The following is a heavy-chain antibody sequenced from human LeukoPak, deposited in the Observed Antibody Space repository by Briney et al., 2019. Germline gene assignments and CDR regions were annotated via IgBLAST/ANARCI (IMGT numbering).Heavy chain of an antibody. CDR1: GFTFSSSA. J-gene: IGHJ4*02. CDR3: AREEYSYGVFDY. CDR2: ISGGGGST. V-gene: IGHV3-23*01. Sequence: GGSLRLSCAASGFTFSSSAMSWVRQAPGKGLEWLSTISGGGGSTYYADSVKGRFTISRDNSKNTLYLQMNSLRAEDTAVYYCAREEYSYGVFDYWGQGTLVTVSS. D-gene: IGHD5-18*01.